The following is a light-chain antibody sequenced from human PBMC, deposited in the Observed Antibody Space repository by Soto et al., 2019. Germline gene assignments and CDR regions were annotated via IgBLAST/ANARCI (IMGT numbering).Light chain of an antibody. Sequence: DIPLTHSPPTLPGSLPDGMRIXMRASQTISSWLAWYQQKPGKAPKLLIYKASTLKSGVPSRFSGSGSGTEFPLTISSLQPDDFATYYCQHYNSYSEAFGQGTKVDIK. CDR1: QTISSW. J-gene: IGKJ1*01. CDR2: KAS. V-gene: IGKV1-5*03. CDR3: QHYNSYSEA.